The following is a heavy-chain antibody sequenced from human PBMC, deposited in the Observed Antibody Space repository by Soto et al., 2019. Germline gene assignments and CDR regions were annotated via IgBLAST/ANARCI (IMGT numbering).Heavy chain of an antibody. J-gene: IGHJ6*02. Sequence: ASVKVSCKASGYTFTGYYMHWVRQAPGQGLEWMGWINPNSGGTNYAQKFQGWVTMTRDTSISTAYMELSRLRSDDTAVYYCARGGAAPSGYYYYGMDVWGQGTTVTVYS. CDR3: ARGGAAPSGYYYYGMDV. V-gene: IGHV1-2*04. D-gene: IGHD1-26*01. CDR1: GYTFTGYY. CDR2: INPNSGGT.